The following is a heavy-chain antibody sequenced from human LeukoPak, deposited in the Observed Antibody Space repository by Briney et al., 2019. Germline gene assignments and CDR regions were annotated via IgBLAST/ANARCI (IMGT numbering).Heavy chain of an antibody. V-gene: IGHV4-39*01. D-gene: IGHD3-10*01. Sequence: SETLSLTCTVSGGSISSSSYYWGWIRQPPGKGLEWIGSIYYSGSTYYNPSLKSRVTISVDTSKNQFSLKLSSVTAADTAVYYCARQAPMRSGSSDFDYWGQGTLVTVSS. CDR3: ARQAPMRSGSSDFDY. CDR1: GGSISSSSYY. J-gene: IGHJ4*02. CDR2: IYYSGST.